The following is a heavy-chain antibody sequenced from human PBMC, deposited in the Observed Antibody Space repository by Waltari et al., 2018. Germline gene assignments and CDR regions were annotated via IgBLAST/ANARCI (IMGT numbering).Heavy chain of an antibody. CDR3: AKVLDYGDPLYYYYYYMDV. Sequence: EVQLVESGGGLVQPGGSLRLSCAASGFTFSSYAMSWVRQAPGKGREWVSAISGSGGSTYYADSVKGRFTISRDKSKNTLYLQMNSLGAEDTAVYYCAKVLDYGDPLYYYYYYMDVWGKGTTVTVSS. V-gene: IGHV3-23*04. D-gene: IGHD4-17*01. J-gene: IGHJ6*03. CDR2: ISGSGGST. CDR1: GFTFSSYA.